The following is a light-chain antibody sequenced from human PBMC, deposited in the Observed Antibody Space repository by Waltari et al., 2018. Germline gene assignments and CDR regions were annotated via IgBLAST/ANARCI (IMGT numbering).Light chain of an antibody. CDR3: SSYAGSNSFDVV. V-gene: IGLV2-8*01. CDR2: EVS. Sequence: QSALTQPPSASGSPGQSVTISCTGTSSDVGGYNYVSWYRQHPGKAPELMIFEVSKRPSGGPDRFSGSKSGNTASLTVSGLQAEDEADYYCSSYAGSNSFDVVFGGGTKLTVL. CDR1: SSDVGGYNY. J-gene: IGLJ2*01.